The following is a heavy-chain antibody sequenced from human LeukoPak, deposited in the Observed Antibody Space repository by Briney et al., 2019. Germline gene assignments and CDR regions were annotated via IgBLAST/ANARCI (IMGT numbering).Heavy chain of an antibody. CDR1: GFTFDDYA. J-gene: IGHJ3*02. V-gene: IGHV3-9*03. D-gene: IGHD6-19*01. CDR3: AKDLGSGRFGALRAFDI. Sequence: QSGGSLRLSCAASGFTFDDYAMHWVRQAPGKGLEWVSGISWNSGSIGYADSVKGRFTISRDNAKNSLSLQMNSLRAEDMALYYCAKDLGSGRFGALRAFDIWGQGTLVTVSS. CDR2: ISWNSGSI.